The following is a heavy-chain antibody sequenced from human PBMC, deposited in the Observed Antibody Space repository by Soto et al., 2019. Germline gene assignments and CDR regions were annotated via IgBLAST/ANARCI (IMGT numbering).Heavy chain of an antibody. CDR1: GGTFSSYA. CDR3: ARDVGVVVPAAILGLDSWFDP. CDR2: IIPIFGTA. D-gene: IGHD2-2*02. Sequence: ASVKVSCKASGGTFSSYAISWVRQAPGQGLEWMGGIIPIFGTANYAQKFQGRVTITADESTSTAYMELSSLRSEDTAVYYCARDVGVVVPAAILGLDSWFDPWGQGTLVTVSS. V-gene: IGHV1-69*13. J-gene: IGHJ5*02.